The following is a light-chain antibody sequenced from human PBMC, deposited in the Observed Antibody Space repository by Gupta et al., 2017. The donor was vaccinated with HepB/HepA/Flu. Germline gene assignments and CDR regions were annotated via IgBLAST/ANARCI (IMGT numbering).Light chain of an antibody. V-gene: IGKV1-33*01. CDR3: QQYAKHPAVT. CDR2: DAS. J-gene: IGKJ4*01. CDR1: QDISNY. Sequence: DIQITQSPSSLSASVGDRVTITCQASQDISNYLNWYQQKPGKAPKLLIYDASKLETGLPSRYSRSEYGTDSTFTMSSLQPEHLATYPCQQYAKHPAVTFGARTRVEI.